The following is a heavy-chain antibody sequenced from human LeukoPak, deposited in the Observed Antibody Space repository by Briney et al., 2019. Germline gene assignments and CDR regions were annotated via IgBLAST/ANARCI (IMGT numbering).Heavy chain of an antibody. V-gene: IGHV4-39*01. D-gene: IGHD2-21*02. CDR2: IYSTGDT. CDR1: GGSISSGYY. Sequence: PSETLSLTCSVSGGSISSGYYWGWFRQPPGKGLEWIGHIYSTGDTFYSPSLKSRVTISVGTSRNHFSLKLTSVTAADTSIYYCARHTAYSYMDVWGKGTTVAVS. CDR3: ARHTAYSYMDV. J-gene: IGHJ6*03.